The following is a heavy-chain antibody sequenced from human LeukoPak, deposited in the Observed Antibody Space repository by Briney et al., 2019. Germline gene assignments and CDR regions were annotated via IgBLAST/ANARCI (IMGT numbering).Heavy chain of an antibody. Sequence: ASVKVSCKASGYTFTGYYMHWVRQTPGQGLEWMGWINPNSGGTNYAQKFQGRVTMNRATSISTAYRERSRLRSDDAAVYQCARSGTIYDFWSGGPYYFDCWGQGTLVTVSS. CDR2: INPNSGGT. D-gene: IGHD3-3*01. CDR1: GYTFTGYY. V-gene: IGHV1-2*02. J-gene: IGHJ4*02. CDR3: ARSGTIYDFWSGGPYYFDC.